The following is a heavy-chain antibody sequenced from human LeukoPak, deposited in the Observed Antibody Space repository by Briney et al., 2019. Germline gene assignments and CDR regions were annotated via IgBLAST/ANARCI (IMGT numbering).Heavy chain of an antibody. CDR1: DNTLTTNN. D-gene: IGHD6-19*01. CDR3: ARRSPISGHTRYYYYGMDV. J-gene: IGHJ6*02. Sequence: ASVKVSCKASDNTLTTNNIPWFGQAPGQGLGWREKFNPSGGSTSYAQKFQGRVTMTGDTSTSTVYMELNSLRSEDTAVYYCARRSPISGHTRYYYYGMDVWGQGTTVTVSS. V-gene: IGHV1-46*01. CDR2: FNPSGGST.